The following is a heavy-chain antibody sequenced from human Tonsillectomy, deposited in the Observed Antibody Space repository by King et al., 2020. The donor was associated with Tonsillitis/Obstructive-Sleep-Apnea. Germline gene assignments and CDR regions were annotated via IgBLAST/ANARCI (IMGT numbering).Heavy chain of an antibody. CDR3: ARVAVEIATIAHFDY. J-gene: IGHJ4*02. D-gene: IGHD5-24*01. V-gene: IGHV1-69*10. CDR1: GGTFSSYV. CDR2: FIHILGIA. Sequence: QLVQSGAEIKTPGSSVKVSCKASGGTFSSYVITWVRQAPGQGLEWMGGFIHILGIANYAQKFQGRVTITADKATSTAYMELSSLRSEDTAVYYCARVAVEIATIAHFDYWGQGTLVTVSS.